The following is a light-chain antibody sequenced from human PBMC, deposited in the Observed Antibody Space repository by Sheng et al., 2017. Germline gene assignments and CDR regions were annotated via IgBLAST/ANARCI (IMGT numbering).Light chain of an antibody. V-gene: IGKV2-28*01. J-gene: IGKJ2*01. CDR2: LAS. CDR3: MQALQSPNT. CDR1: QSLLHANGYNY. Sequence: DVVMTQSPLSLAVTPGEPASISCNSSQSLLHANGYNYLDWYFLKPGHSPQLLMSLASDRASGVPDRFSGSGSATDFTLKITRVESEDVGLYYCMQALQSPNTFGQGTKLEIK.